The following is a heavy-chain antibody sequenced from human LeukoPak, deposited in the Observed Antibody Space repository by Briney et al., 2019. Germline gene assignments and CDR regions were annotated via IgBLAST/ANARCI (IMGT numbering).Heavy chain of an antibody. D-gene: IGHD2-15*01. J-gene: IGHJ6*03. CDR3: AREACVVDPRCYYMDV. Sequence: PSETLSLTCTVSGGSISSSSYYWGWIRQPPGKGLEWIGSIYYSGSTYYNPSLKSRVTISVDTSKNQFSLKLSSVPAADTAVYYCAREACVVDPRCYYMDVWGKGTTVTISS. CDR1: GGSISSSSYY. V-gene: IGHV4-39*07. CDR2: IYYSGST.